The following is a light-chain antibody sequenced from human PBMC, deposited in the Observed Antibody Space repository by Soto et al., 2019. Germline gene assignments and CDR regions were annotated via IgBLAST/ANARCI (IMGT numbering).Light chain of an antibody. CDR2: AAS. V-gene: IGKV1-27*01. J-gene: IGKJ4*01. CDR3: QKCKVAPFT. CDR1: QDIGNF. Sequence: DIQMTQSPSSLSAFVGDRVTITCRASQDIGNFLAWFQQKPGKVPKLLIYAASTLQSGVPSRFSGSGSGTYFTLTIRSPQPEDVATYYCQKCKVAPFTFGGGTKVDIK.